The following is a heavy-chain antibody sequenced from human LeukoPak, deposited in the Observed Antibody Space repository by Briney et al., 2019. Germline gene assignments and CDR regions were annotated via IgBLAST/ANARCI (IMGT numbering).Heavy chain of an antibody. CDR2: ISASGGGT. D-gene: IGHD2-21*02. V-gene: IGHV3-23*01. Sequence: LAGGSLRLSCAASGFTFSNYGMSWVRQAPGKGLEWVSGISASGGGTSYADSVKGRFTISRDSSKNTLFLQMNSLRAEDTAVYYCAKQYCAGDCFFDYWGQGTLVTVSS. CDR3: AKQYCAGDCFFDY. CDR1: GFTFSNYG. J-gene: IGHJ4*02.